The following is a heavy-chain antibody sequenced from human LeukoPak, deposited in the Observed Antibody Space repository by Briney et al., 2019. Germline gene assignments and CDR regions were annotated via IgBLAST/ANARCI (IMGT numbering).Heavy chain of an antibody. CDR3: ERDRIINGGNCGVSYYYYGMDV. CDR2: LYSGGSK. D-gene: IGHD2-15*01. Sequence: QPGGSLRLSCAAYAFTVSSNYMSWVRQAPGKGLEWLSDLYSGGSKYYEDFVKGRFTISRDNSKTTLYLQMNSLRAEDTAVYYCERDRIINGGNCGVSYYYYGMDVWGQGTTVTVSS. J-gene: IGHJ6*02. V-gene: IGHV3-66*01. CDR1: AFTVSSNY.